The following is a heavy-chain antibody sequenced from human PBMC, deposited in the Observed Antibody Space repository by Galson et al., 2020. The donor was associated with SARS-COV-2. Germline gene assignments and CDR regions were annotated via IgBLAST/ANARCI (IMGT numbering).Heavy chain of an antibody. CDR2: INPSGGAT. CDR3: ARDSQGGNDYNYLLF. V-gene: IGHV1-46*01. J-gene: IGHJ4*02. Sequence: ASVKVPFKATGYTFTSYYIHWVRQAPGQGLEGMGSINPSGGATTYQQKFQGKVTMTRETSTSTVYMELSSMRSEDKAVYYCARDSQGGNDYNYLLFWGQGTLVTVSS. CDR1: GYTFTSYY. D-gene: IGHD4-4*01.